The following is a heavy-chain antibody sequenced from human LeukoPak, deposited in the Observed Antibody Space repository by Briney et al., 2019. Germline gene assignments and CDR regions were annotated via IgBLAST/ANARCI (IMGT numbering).Heavy chain of an antibody. D-gene: IGHD2-2*01. CDR3: ARYYCSGTCYHFKY. Sequence: SETLSLTCTVSGGSINTYYWSWIRQPPGKGLEWIGFIYYTGSTNYNPSLKSRVTMSVDTSKNQFSLKLRSVTAADTAVYFCARYYCSGTCYHFKYWGQGTLVTVSS. CDR2: IYYTGST. V-gene: IGHV4-59*01. J-gene: IGHJ4*02. CDR1: GGSINTYY.